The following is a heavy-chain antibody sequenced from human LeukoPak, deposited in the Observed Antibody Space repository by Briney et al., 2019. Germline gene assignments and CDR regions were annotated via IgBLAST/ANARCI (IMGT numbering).Heavy chain of an antibody. D-gene: IGHD2-21*01. Sequence: ASVKVSCKASGYTFTSYGISWVRQAPGQGLEWMGWISAYNGNTNYAQKLQGRVTMTTDTSTSTAHMELRSLRSDDTAVYYCARGIWSARTVDYYLDYWGQGTLVTVSS. CDR1: GYTFTSYG. J-gene: IGHJ4*02. CDR2: ISAYNGNT. CDR3: ARGIWSARTVDYYLDY. V-gene: IGHV1-18*01.